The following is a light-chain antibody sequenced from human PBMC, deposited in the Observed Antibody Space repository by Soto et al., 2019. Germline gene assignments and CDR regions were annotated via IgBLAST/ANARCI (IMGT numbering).Light chain of an antibody. V-gene: IGKV1-5*01. Sequence: DIQMTQSPSTLSASVGYRFTITCRASQSISSWLAWYQQKPGKAPKLLIYDASTLESGVPSRFSGTGSGTEFTFSITSPQPEDFGTYYCQQCYMGWTLGQGTTVDIK. J-gene: IGKJ1*01. CDR2: DAS. CDR1: QSISSW. CDR3: QQCYMGWT.